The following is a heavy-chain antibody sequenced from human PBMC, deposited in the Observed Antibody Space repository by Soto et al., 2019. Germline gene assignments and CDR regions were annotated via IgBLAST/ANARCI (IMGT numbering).Heavy chain of an antibody. J-gene: IGHJ3*02. Sequence: SQTLSLTCAISGDSVSSNSAAWNWIRQSPSRGLEWLGRTYYRSKWYNDYAVSVKSRITINPDTSKNQFSLQLNSVTPEDTAVYYCARELYSSGWYSGAFDIWGQGTMVTVSS. CDR2: TYYRSKWYN. D-gene: IGHD6-19*01. V-gene: IGHV6-1*01. CDR3: ARELYSSGWYSGAFDI. CDR1: GDSVSSNSAA.